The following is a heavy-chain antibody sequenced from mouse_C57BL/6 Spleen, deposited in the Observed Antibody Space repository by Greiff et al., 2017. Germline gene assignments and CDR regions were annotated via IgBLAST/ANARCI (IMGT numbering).Heavy chain of an antibody. V-gene: IGHV3-6*01. CDR2: ISYDGSN. J-gene: IGHJ4*01. CDR3: AIWSSLYAMDY. D-gene: IGHD1-1*01. CDR1: GYYITCGYY. Sequence: EVKLEESGPGLVQPSQSLSLTCSFTGYYITCGYYWNWLRPFPGNKLELMGYISYDGSNNYNPTLKNRISISRAKKTIQFLLKLNSVDTKDTATYYSAIWSSLYAMDYWGQGTSVTVSS.